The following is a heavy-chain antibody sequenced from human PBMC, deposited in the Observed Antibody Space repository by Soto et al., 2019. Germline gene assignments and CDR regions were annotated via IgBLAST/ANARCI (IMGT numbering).Heavy chain of an antibody. Sequence: QVQLQQWGAGLLKPSETLSLTCAVYGGSFSGYYWSWIRQPPGKGLEWIGEINHSGSTNYNPSLKSRVTISVDTSKNQFSLKLSSVTAADTAVYYCARSGYCSSTSCDAHYYYYYMDVWGKGTTVTVSS. CDR1: GGSFSGYY. J-gene: IGHJ6*03. CDR2: INHSGST. CDR3: ARSGYCSSTSCDAHYYYYYMDV. D-gene: IGHD2-2*01. V-gene: IGHV4-34*01.